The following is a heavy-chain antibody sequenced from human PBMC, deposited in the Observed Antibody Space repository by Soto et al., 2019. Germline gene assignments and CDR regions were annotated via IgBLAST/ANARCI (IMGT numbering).Heavy chain of an antibody. D-gene: IGHD2-15*01. V-gene: IGHV1-3*01. CDR2: INAGNGNT. CDR3: ARILGYCSGGSCYWANWFDP. J-gene: IGHJ5*02. CDR1: GYTFTSYA. Sequence: ASVKVSCKASGYTFTSYAMHWVRQAPGQRLEWMGWINAGNGNTKYSQKFQGRVTITRDTSTSTAYMELRSLRSDDTAVYYCARILGYCSGGSCYWANWFDPWGQGTLVTVSS.